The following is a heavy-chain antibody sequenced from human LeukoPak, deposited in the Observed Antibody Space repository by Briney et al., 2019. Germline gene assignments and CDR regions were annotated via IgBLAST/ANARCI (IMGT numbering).Heavy chain of an antibody. J-gene: IGHJ4*02. CDR1: GFTFSSYA. Sequence: PGGSPRLSCAASGFTFSSYAMHWVRQAPGKGLEWVAVISYDGSNKYYADSVKGRFTISRDNSKNTLYLQMNSLRAEDTAVYYCASRKDTPHLPDYWGQGTLVTVSS. CDR3: ASRKDTPHLPDY. V-gene: IGHV3-30-3*01. CDR2: ISYDGSNK. D-gene: IGHD5-18*01.